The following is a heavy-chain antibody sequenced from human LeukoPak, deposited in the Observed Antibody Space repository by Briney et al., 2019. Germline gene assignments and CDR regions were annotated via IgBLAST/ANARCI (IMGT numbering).Heavy chain of an antibody. V-gene: IGHV3-48*01. Sequence: GGSLRLSCAASGFTFSSYSMNWVRQAPGKGLEWVSYISSSSSTIYYADSVKGRFTISRDNAKNSPYLQMNSLRAEDTAVYYCVSSSWYLVGYWGQGTLVTVSS. CDR1: GFTFSSYS. CDR2: ISSSSSTI. J-gene: IGHJ4*02. D-gene: IGHD6-13*01. CDR3: VSSSWYLVGY.